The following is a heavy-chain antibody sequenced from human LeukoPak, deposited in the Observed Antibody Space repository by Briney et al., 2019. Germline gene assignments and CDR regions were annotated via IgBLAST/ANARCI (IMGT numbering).Heavy chain of an antibody. Sequence: PGRSLRLSCAASGFTFDDYAMHWVRQAPGKGLEWVSGISWNSGSIGYADSGKGRFTISRDNAKNSLYLQMNSLRAEDMALYYCAAQLNPRVEQQLGPIPFDIWGQGTMVTVSS. V-gene: IGHV3-9*03. J-gene: IGHJ3*02. CDR3: AAQLNPRVEQQLGPIPFDI. CDR1: GFTFDDYA. D-gene: IGHD6-13*01. CDR2: ISWNSGSI.